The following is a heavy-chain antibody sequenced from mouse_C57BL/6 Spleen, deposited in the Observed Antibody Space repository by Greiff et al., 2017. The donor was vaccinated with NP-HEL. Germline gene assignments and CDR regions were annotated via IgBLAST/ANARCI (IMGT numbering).Heavy chain of an antibody. D-gene: IGHD2-2*01. J-gene: IGHJ4*01. CDR3: ARTPYGYDLAMDY. V-gene: IGHV1-9*01. CDR2: ILPGSGST. Sequence: QVQLPQSGAELLKPGASVKLSCKATGYTFTGYWIEWVKQRPGHGLEWIGEILPGSGSTHYNEKFKGKATLPAATSSNTAYMHLSSLTTYDSAIYYCARTPYGYDLAMDYWGQGTSVTVSS. CDR1: GYTFTGYW.